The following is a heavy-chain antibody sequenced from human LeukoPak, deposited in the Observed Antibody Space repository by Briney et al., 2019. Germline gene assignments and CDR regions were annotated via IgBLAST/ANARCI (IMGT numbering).Heavy chain of an antibody. CDR3: AKDRGSGSYYPYYFDY. CDR1: GFTFSSYS. Sequence: GGSLRLSCAASGFTFSSYSMNWVRQAPGKGLEWVSYISSSSSTIYYADSVKGRFTISTDNSKNTLYLQMNSLRADDTAVYYCAKDRGSGSYYPYYFDYWGQGTLVTVSS. J-gene: IGHJ4*02. V-gene: IGHV3-48*01. CDR2: ISSSSSTI. D-gene: IGHD3-10*01.